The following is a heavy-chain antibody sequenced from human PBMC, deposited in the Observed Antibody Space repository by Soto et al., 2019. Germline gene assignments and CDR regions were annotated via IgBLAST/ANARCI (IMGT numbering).Heavy chain of an antibody. D-gene: IGHD5-12*01. CDR2: MNPNSGNT. Sequence: ASVKVSCKASGYTFTSYDINWVRQATGQGLEWMGWMNPNSGNTGYAQKFQGRVTMTRNTSISTAYMELSSLRSEDTAVYYCASLRATPGYYYYCMDGWGRGTTVTVSS. CDR3: ASLRATPGYYYYCMDG. CDR1: GYTFTSYD. J-gene: IGHJ6*03. V-gene: IGHV1-8*01.